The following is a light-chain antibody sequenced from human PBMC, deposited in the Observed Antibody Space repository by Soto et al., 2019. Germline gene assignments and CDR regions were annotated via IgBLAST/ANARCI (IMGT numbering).Light chain of an antibody. V-gene: IGKV2-30*01. CDR1: QSLVYSDGNTY. J-gene: IGKJ5*01. CDR3: MQGTHWPPIT. Sequence: DVVMTQSPLSLPVTLGQPASISCRSSQSLVYSDGNTYLSWFQQRPGQSPRRLIYKVSNRDSGVPDRFSGSGSGTDFTLKISRVEAEDVGVYYCMQGTHWPPITFGQGTRLENK. CDR2: KVS.